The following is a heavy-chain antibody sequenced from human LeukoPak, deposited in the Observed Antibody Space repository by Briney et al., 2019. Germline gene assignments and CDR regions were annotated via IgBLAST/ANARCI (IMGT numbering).Heavy chain of an antibody. D-gene: IGHD6-6*01. V-gene: IGHV4-59*01. J-gene: IGHJ4*02. CDR1: GRSISSYY. CDR2: IYYSGST. CDR3: AKSRGSSTPYYFDS. Sequence: SETLSLTCTVSGRSISSYYWRWIRQPPGKRLEWIGYIYYSGSTNYNPSLKSRVTISVDTSKNQFSLKLSSVTAADTAVYYCAKSRGSSTPYYFDSWGQGTLVTVSS.